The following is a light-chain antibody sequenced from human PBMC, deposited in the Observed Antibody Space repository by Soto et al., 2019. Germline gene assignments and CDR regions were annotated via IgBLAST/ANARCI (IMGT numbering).Light chain of an antibody. J-gene: IGLJ1*01. V-gene: IGLV2-11*01. Sequence: QSVLTQPASVSGSPGQSITISCTGTSSDVGGYNYVSWYQHHPGKAPKLMIYGVSARPSGVPDRFSGSKSGNTASLTISGLQAEDEADYYCCSYAGTPYVFGTGTKVTVL. CDR2: GVS. CDR1: SSDVGGYNY. CDR3: CSYAGTPYV.